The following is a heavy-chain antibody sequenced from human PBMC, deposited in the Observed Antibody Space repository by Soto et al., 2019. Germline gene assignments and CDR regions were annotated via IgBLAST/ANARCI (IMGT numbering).Heavy chain of an antibody. CDR2: IWYDGSNK. V-gene: IGHV3-33*01. CDR3: AVTPSYGGNSPFDY. D-gene: IGHD4-17*01. Sequence: GGSLRLSCAASGFTFSSYGMHWVRQAPGKGLEWVAVIWYDGSNKYYADSVKGRFTISRDNSKNTLYLQMNSLRAEDTAVYYCAVTPSYGGNSPFDYWGQGTLVTVSS. J-gene: IGHJ4*02. CDR1: GFTFSSYG.